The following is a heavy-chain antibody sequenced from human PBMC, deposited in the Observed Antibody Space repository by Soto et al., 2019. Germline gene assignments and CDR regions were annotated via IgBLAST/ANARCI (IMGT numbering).Heavy chain of an antibody. J-gene: IGHJ5*02. Sequence: QVHLVQSGAEEKKPGASVKVSCKASGYTFTSYAMYWVRQAPGQRLEWMGWINAGNGNTKYSQKFQGRVTITRDTSASPAYMELSSLRSEDTAVYYCARDLGYCTNGVCYPAWFDPWGQGTLVTVSS. CDR3: ARDLGYCTNGVCYPAWFDP. D-gene: IGHD2-8*01. CDR1: GYTFTSYA. V-gene: IGHV1-3*05. CDR2: INAGNGNT.